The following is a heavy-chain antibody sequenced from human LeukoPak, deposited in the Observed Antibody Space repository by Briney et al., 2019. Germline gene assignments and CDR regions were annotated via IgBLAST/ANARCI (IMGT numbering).Heavy chain of an antibody. CDR1: GFTFSDYY. V-gene: IGHV3-11*04. CDR2: ISSSGSTI. CDR3: ARGKTHLSAFDI. Sequence: SPGRSLRLSCAASGFTFSDYYMSWIRQAPGKGLEWVSYISSSGSTIYYADSVKGRFTISRDNAKNSLYLQMNSLRAEDTAVYYCARGKTHLSAFDIWGQGTMVTVSS. J-gene: IGHJ3*02.